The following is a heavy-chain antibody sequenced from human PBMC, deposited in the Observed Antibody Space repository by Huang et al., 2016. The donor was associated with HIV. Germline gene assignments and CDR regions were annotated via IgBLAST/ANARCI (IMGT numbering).Heavy chain of an antibody. Sequence: QLQLQESGPGQVQPSETLSLTCPVSGDFISSTNYYWGWIRPSPGKGLEWVGRVYQSGSPNYNPSLKSRVTLSVDTSRNHFSLRLNSVTAADTAVYYCASQHIGAAATWFWGRGTQVAVSS. V-gene: IGHV4-39*01. J-gene: IGHJ4*02. CDR2: VYQSGSP. CDR1: GDFISSTNYY. CDR3: ASQHIGAAATWF. D-gene: IGHD6-13*01.